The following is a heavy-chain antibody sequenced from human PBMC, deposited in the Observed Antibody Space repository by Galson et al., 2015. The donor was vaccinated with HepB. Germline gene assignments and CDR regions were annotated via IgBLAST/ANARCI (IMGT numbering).Heavy chain of an antibody. D-gene: IGHD1-26*01. CDR3: ARGGQWELEEGPPDDY. CDR2: INSDGSST. V-gene: IGHV3-74*01. CDR1: GFTFSSYW. J-gene: IGHJ4*02. Sequence: SLRLSCAASGFTFSSYWMHWVRQAPGKGLVWVSRINSDGSSTSYADSVKGRFTISRDNAKNTLYLQMNSLRAEDTAVYYCARGGQWELEEGPPDDYWGQGTLVTVSS.